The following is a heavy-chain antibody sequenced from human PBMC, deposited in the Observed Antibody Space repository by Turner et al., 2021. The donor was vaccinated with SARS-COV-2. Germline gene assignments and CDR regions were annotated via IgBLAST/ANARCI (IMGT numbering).Heavy chain of an antibody. D-gene: IGHD3-22*01. CDR3: ASAGEDSNFGSYVLDV. V-gene: IGHV1-69*01. J-gene: IGHJ6*02. CDR1: GGSFSTHA. Sequence: QVHLVQSGAEVKKPGSSVKVSCQASGGSFSTHAISWVRQAPGQGLEWMGGIIPILGIPNDAQEFQGRVTLTADESTTAVYMELSSLRPEDTAVYYCASAGEDSNFGSYVLDVWGQGTTVTVSS. CDR2: IIPILGIP.